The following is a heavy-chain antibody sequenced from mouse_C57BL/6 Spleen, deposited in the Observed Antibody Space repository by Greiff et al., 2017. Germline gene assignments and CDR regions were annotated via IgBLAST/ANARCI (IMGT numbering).Heavy chain of an antibody. CDR2: FYPRSGNT. CDR1: GYTFTSYG. Sequence: QVQLQQSGAELARPGASVKLSCKASGYTFTSYGISWVKQRTGQGLEWIGEFYPRSGNTYYNEKFKGKATLTADKSSSTAYMVLRSLTSEDSAVYFCARGGSSDDWFAYWGQGTLVTVSA. CDR3: ARGGSSDDWFAY. V-gene: IGHV1-81*01. D-gene: IGHD1-1*01. J-gene: IGHJ3*01.